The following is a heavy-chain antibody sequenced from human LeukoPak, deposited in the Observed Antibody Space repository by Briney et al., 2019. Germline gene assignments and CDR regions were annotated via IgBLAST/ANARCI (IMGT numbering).Heavy chain of an antibody. V-gene: IGHV4-59*01. J-gene: IGHJ3*02. CDR2: IYYSGST. Sequence: SETLSLTCTVSGGSISSYYWSWIRQPPGKGLEWIGYIYYSGSTNYNPSLKSRVTISVDTSKNQFSLKLSSVTAADTAVYYCARRMVRGVMDDAFDIWGQGTMVTVSS. D-gene: IGHD3-10*01. CDR3: ARRMVRGVMDDAFDI. CDR1: GGSISSYY.